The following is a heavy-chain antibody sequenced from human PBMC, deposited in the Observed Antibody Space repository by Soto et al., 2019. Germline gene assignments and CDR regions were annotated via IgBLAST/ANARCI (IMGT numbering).Heavy chain of an antibody. CDR1: GYTFTRYG. CDR3: AMVDVYVTPSPQDV. J-gene: IGHJ6*02. CDR2: INTYNGNT. V-gene: IGHV1-18*01. Sequence: QVQLVQSGAEVKNPGASVKVSCKASGYTFTRYGIGWARQAPGQGLEWMGWINTYNGNTNYAQNVQGRVTLTTDTSTITADMELRSLRSNDTAIYYCAMVDVYVTPSPQDVWGQGTTVIVSS. D-gene: IGHD3-16*01.